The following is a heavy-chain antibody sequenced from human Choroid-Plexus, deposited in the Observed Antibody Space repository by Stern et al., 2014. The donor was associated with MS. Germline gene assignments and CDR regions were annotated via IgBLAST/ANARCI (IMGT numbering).Heavy chain of an antibody. V-gene: IGHV3-30*18. Sequence: VQLVESGGGVVQPGRPLRLSCVASGFTFGSCAMHLVRQAPGQGLERVAGVSYDGSNKYYADSVKGRFTISRDKSQNTLYMQMSSLRPEDTAVYYCAKDRQYLTYFFDHWGQGSLVTVSS. CDR1: GFTFGSCA. CDR2: VSYDGSNK. J-gene: IGHJ5*02. CDR3: AKDRQYLTYFFDH. D-gene: IGHD2/OR15-2a*01.